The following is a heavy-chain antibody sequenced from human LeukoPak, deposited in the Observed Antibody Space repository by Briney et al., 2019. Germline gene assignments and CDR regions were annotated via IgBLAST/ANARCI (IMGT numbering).Heavy chain of an antibody. CDR1: GFTFSSYG. CDR2: ISYDGSNK. CDR3: ANFGFPGAYGPYEIDY. V-gene: IGHV3-30*18. D-gene: IGHD3-22*01. Sequence: GGSLRLSCAASGFTFSSYGMHWVRQAPGKGLEWVAVISYDGSNKYYADSVKGRFTISRDNSKNTLYLQMNSLRAEDTAVYYCANFGFPGAYGPYEIDYWGQGTLVTVSS. J-gene: IGHJ4*02.